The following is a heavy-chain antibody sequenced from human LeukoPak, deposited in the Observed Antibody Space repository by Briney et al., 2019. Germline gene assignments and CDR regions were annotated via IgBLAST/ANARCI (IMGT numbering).Heavy chain of an antibody. J-gene: IGHJ4*02. D-gene: IGHD1-7*01. CDR1: GGSISSITYY. Sequence: SETLSLTCTVSGGSISSITYYWGWIRQPPGKGLEWIGHMYYRGNTFYNPSLKSRVTISVDTSKNQFSLKLRSVTAADTAVYYCARLFGNYQNYFDYWGQGTLVTVSS. CDR2: MYYRGNT. V-gene: IGHV4-39*07. CDR3: ARLFGNYQNYFDY.